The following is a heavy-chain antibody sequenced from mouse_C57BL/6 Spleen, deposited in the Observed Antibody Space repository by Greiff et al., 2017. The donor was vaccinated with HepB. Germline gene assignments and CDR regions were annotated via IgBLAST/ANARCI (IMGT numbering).Heavy chain of an antibody. J-gene: IGHJ4*01. D-gene: IGHD2-1*01. Sequence: EVQVVESEGGLVQPGSSMKLSCTASGFTFSDYYMAWVRQVPEKGLEWVANINYDGSSTYYLDSLKSRFIISRDNAKNILYLQMSSLKSEDTATYYCARDGNYRAMDYWGQGTSVTVSS. CDR1: GFTFSDYY. CDR2: INYDGSST. V-gene: IGHV5-16*01. CDR3: ARDGNYRAMDY.